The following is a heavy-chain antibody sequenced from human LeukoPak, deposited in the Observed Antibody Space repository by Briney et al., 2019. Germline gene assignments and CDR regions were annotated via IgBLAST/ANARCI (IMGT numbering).Heavy chain of an antibody. J-gene: IGHJ6*02. CDR3: ARDFFNYYGSESYSIHGMDV. CDR1: GGSISSYY. Sequence: SETLSLTCTVSGGSISSYYWSCIRQPAGKGLEWIGRIYTSGSTNYNPSLKRRVTMSVDTSKNQFSLKLSSLTAADTAVYYCARDFFNYYGSESYSIHGMDVWGQGTTVTVSS. V-gene: IGHV4-4*07. CDR2: IYTSGST. D-gene: IGHD3-10*01.